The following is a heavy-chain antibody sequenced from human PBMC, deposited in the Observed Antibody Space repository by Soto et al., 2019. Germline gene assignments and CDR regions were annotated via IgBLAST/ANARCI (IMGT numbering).Heavy chain of an antibody. J-gene: IGHJ4*02. Sequence: GGSLRLSCAASGFTFSNDWMNWVRQAPGKGLEWVARIKTVTDGGTTDYAAPVKGRFFISRDDSKSTLYLQMNSLKTEDTAIYYCMTHPVIYSRGNWGQGTLVTVSS. CDR3: MTHPVIYSRGN. CDR2: IKTVTDGGTT. CDR1: GFTFSNDW. D-gene: IGHD6-25*01. V-gene: IGHV3-15*01.